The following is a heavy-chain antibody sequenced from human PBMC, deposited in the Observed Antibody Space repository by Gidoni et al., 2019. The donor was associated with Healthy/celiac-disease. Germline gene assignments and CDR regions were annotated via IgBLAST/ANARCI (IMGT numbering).Heavy chain of an antibody. CDR2: IKSKTDGGTT. V-gene: IGHV3-15*01. J-gene: IGHJ4*02. CDR1: GFTFSNAG. CDR3: TTDLIRDGYNSGGLDY. D-gene: IGHD5-12*01. Sequence: EVQLVESGGGLVKPGGSLRLSCAASGFTFSNAGMSWVRQAPGKGLEWVGRIKSKTDGGTTDYAAPVKGRFTISRDDSKNTLYLQMNSLKTEDTAVYYCTTDLIRDGYNSGGLDYWGQGTLVTVSS.